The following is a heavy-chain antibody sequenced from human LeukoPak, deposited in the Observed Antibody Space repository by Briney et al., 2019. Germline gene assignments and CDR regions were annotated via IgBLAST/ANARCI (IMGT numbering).Heavy chain of an antibody. J-gene: IGHJ4*02. CDR3: AISSSLTGYFDY. CDR1: GYTFTIYY. Sequence: ASVKVSCKASGYTFTIYYMHWVRQAPGQGLEWMGIINPSGGSTSYAQKFQGRVTMTRDTSTSTVYMELSSLRSEDTAVYYCAISSSLTGYFDYWGQGTLVTVSS. CDR2: INPSGGST. V-gene: IGHV1-46*01. D-gene: IGHD6-13*01.